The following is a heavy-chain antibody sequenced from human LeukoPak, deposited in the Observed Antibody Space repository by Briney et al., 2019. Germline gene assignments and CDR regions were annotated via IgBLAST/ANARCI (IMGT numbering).Heavy chain of an antibody. D-gene: IGHD3-3*01. J-gene: IGHJ5*02. V-gene: IGHV3-9*01. Sequence: GGSLRLSCAASGFTFDDYAMHWVRQAPGKGLEWVSGTSWNSGSIGYADSVKGRFTISRDNAKNSLYLQMNSLRAEDTALYYCAKGPYYDFWSGLNWFDPWGQGTLVTVAS. CDR2: TSWNSGSI. CDR1: GFTFDDYA. CDR3: AKGPYYDFWSGLNWFDP.